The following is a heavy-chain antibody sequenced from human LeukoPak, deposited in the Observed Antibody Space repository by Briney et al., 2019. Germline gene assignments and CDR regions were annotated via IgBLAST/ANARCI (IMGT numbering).Heavy chain of an antibody. J-gene: IGHJ3*02. CDR3: ARKRGVGVDTNAVDI. Sequence: ASVKVSCKASGYTFTGYYMHWVRQAPGQGLEWMGWINPNSGGTNYAQKFQGRVTMTRDTSISTAYMELSRLRSDDTAVYYCARKRGVGVDTNAVDIWGQGTMVTVSS. CDR2: INPNSGGT. D-gene: IGHD3-3*01. V-gene: IGHV1-2*02. CDR1: GYTFTGYY.